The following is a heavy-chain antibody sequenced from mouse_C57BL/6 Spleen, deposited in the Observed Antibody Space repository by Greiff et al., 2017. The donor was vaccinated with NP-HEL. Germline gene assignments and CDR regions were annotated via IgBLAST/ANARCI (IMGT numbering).Heavy chain of an antibody. D-gene: IGHD2-4*01. Sequence: QVQLQQSGAELVKPGASVKLSCKASGYTFTEYTIHWVQQRSGQGLEWIGWFYPGCGSITYNENFKDKATLTADKSYSTVYMEHSRVTAEDSAVYFFARHEGDYDGAWFAYWGQGTLVTVSA. CDR1: GYTFTEYT. V-gene: IGHV1-62-2*01. CDR2: FYPGCGSI. J-gene: IGHJ3*01. CDR3: ARHEGDYDGAWFAY.